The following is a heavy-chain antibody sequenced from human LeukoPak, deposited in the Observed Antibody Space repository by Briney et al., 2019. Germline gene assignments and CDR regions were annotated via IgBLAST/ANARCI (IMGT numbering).Heavy chain of an antibody. CDR3: ARAHYYGSGRHNWFDP. CDR1: AFTASSIY. J-gene: IGHJ5*02. CDR2: TYSGGST. V-gene: IGHV3-66*02. D-gene: IGHD3-10*01. Sequence: GGSMRLSCAAYAFTASSIYTSWVRPAARKGMEWVSLTYSGGSTYHADTVKGRFTISRDNSKNTLYLQMNTVRGEDTAVYYCARAHYYGSGRHNWFDPWGQGTLVTVSS.